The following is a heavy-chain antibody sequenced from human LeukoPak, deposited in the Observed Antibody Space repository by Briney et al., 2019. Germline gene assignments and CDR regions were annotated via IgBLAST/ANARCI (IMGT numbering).Heavy chain of an antibody. CDR2: IYSGGST. CDR1: GFTVSSNY. V-gene: IGHV3-53*05. Sequence: GGSLRLSCAASGFTVSSNYMSWVRQAPGKGLEWVSVIYSGGSTYYADSVKGRFTISRDNSRNTVDVQMNSLRSEDSALYYCAKGGQYDSDSFFDFWGQGTLVTVSS. D-gene: IGHD3-22*01. J-gene: IGHJ4*02. CDR3: AKGGQYDSDSFFDF.